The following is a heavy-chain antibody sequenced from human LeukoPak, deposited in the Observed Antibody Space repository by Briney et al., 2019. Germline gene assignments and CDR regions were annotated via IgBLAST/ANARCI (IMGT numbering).Heavy chain of an antibody. CDR3: ARDRTTVTTFDY. CDR2: ISSSSSYI. Sequence: PGGSLRLSCAASRFTFSTYTMNWVRQAPGKGLEWVSSISSSSSYIYYADSVKGRFTISRDNAKNSLYLQTNTLRAEDTAVYYCARDRTTVTTFDYWGQGTLVTVSS. D-gene: IGHD4-17*01. J-gene: IGHJ4*02. CDR1: RFTFSTYT. V-gene: IGHV3-21*01.